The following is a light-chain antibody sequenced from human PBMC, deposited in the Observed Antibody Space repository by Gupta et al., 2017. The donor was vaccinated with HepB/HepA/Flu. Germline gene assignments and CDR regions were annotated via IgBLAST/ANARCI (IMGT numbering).Light chain of an antibody. CDR2: KAS. V-gene: IGKV1-5*03. CDR3: QQDNCHSGT. J-gene: IGKJ1*01. CDR1: QTIDNW. Sequence: DIQMTQSPSTLSASVGDRVTITCRASQTIDNWLAWYQQKPGKVPKLLIYKASSLESGVPSRFSGSGSGTEFTLTISSLQPDDFATYYCQQDNCHSGTFGLGTKVEIK.